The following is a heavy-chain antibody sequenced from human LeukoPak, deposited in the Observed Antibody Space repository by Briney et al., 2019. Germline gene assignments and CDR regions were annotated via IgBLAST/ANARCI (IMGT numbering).Heavy chain of an antibody. V-gene: IGHV3-66*02. J-gene: IGHJ4*02. D-gene: IGHD3-16*01. CDR2: IYSGGST. CDR1: GFTVSSNY. CDR3: ARAPKLGPSDY. Sequence: GGSLRLSCAASGFTVSSNYMSWVRQAPGKGLEWVSVIYSGGSTYYADSVKGRFTISRDNSKNTLYLQMNSLRAEDTAVYYCARAPKLGPSDYWGQGTLVTVSS.